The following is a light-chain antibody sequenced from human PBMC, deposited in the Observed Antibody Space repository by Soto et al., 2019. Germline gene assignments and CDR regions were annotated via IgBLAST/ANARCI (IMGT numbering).Light chain of an antibody. CDR2: DVT. Sequence: QSVLTQPASVSGSPGQSITISCTGTSSDVGGYNYVSWYQHHPGKAPKLIIYDVTNRPSGVSNPFSGSKSGNTAPLTISGLQPEDVSDYYCSSNTTRNTRQIVCGSGNKVPV. CDR3: SSNTTRNTRQIV. V-gene: IGLV2-14*03. J-gene: IGLJ1*01. CDR1: SSDVGGYNY.